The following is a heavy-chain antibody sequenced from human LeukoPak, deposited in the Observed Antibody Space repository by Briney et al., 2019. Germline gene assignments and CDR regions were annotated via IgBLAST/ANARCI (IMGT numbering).Heavy chain of an antibody. CDR1: GYPFTGYY. Sequence: ASVKVSFKASGYPFTGYYMHWVRPAPGQGLEWMGWINPNSGGTNYAQKFQGRVTMTRDTSISTAYMELSRLRSDDTAVYYCATRGYSGYDSYGMDVWGQGTTVTVSS. CDR3: ATRGYSGYDSYGMDV. V-gene: IGHV1-2*02. D-gene: IGHD5-12*01. J-gene: IGHJ6*02. CDR2: INPNSGGT.